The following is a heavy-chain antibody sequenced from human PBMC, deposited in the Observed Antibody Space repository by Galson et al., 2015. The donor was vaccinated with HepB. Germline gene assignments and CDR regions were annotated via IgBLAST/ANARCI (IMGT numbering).Heavy chain of an antibody. CDR2: ISSSSTYT. J-gene: IGHJ4*02. V-gene: IGHV3-11*06. D-gene: IGHD4-17*01. CDR1: GFTFSDYY. Sequence: SLRLSCAASGFTFSDYYMSWIRQAPGKGLESLSYISSSSTYTNYADSVKGRFTVSRDNAKNSLYLQMNSLGAEDTDVYYCARVADVDYGDHSHFDSWGQGTLVTVSS. CDR3: ARVADVDYGDHSHFDS.